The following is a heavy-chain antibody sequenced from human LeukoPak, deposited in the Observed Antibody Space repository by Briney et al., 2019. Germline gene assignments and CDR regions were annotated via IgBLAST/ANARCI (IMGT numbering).Heavy chain of an antibody. J-gene: IGHJ6*03. CDR2: IYYSGST. Sequence: SETLSLTCTVSGGSISSSSYYWGWIRQPPGKGLEWIGSIYYSGSTYYNPSLKSRVTISVDTSKNQFSLKLSSVTAADTAVYYCVSSGWYVGPYYYYYMDVWGKGTTVTISS. D-gene: IGHD6-19*01. CDR1: GGSISSSSYY. V-gene: IGHV4-39*01. CDR3: VSSGWYVGPYYYYYMDV.